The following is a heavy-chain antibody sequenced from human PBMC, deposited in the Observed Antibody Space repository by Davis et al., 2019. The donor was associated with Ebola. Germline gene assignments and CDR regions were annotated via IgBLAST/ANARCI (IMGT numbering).Heavy chain of an antibody. CDR1: GFTFTSYA. CDR3: GTATYYYNYMDV. CDR2: ISGSGGST. D-gene: IGHD2-15*01. Sequence: GESLKISCAASGFTFTSYAMSWVRQAPGKGLEWVSAISGSGGSTYYADSVKGRFTISRDNPKNTLYLQMNSLRAEDTAEYYCGTATYYYNYMDVWGKGTTVTVSS. J-gene: IGHJ6*03. V-gene: IGHV3-23*01.